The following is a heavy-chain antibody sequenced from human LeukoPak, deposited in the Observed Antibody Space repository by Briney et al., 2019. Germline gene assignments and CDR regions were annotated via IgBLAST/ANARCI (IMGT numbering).Heavy chain of an antibody. J-gene: IGHJ4*02. CDR1: LYTFSSCA. V-gene: IGHV3-23*01. D-gene: IGHD5-12*01. CDR3: AKDREGLSSGYDLEYFDY. CDR2: ISGGGGTT. Sequence: GGSLRVSSAAPLYTFSSCALSWGRQAPGKGLEWVSAISGGGGTTYYADSVKGRFTISRDNSKNTLFLQMNSLRAEDTAVNYCAKDREGLSSGYDLEYFDYWGQGTLVTVSS.